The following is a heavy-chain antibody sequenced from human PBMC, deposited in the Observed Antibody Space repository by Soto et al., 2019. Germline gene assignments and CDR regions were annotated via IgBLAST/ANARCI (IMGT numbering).Heavy chain of an antibody. CDR1: GFTFSNYG. Sequence: GSLRLSCAASGFTFSNYGMTWVRQAPGKGLEWVSVISNRGDTHYADSVRGRFSLSRDISDNTLHLQMNNLRVEDTAVYYCAREPRYCRGGSCSITGDAYDIWGQGTMVTVSS. CDR3: AREPRYCRGGSCSITGDAYDI. J-gene: IGHJ3*02. V-gene: IGHV3-66*01. CDR2: ISNRGDT. D-gene: IGHD2-15*01.